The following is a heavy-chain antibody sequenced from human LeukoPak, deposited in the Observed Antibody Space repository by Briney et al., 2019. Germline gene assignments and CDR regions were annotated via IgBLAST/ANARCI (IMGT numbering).Heavy chain of an antibody. J-gene: IGHJ4*02. D-gene: IGHD3-22*01. Sequence: GGSLRLSCAASGFTFSGSAMHWVRQASGKGLEWVGRIRSKANSYATAYAASVKGRFTISRNDSKNTAYLQMNSLKTEDTAVYYCTRLYYYDSSGSFWGQGTLVTVSS. CDR1: GFTFSGSA. CDR3: TRLYYYDSSGSF. V-gene: IGHV3-73*01. CDR2: IRSKANSYAT.